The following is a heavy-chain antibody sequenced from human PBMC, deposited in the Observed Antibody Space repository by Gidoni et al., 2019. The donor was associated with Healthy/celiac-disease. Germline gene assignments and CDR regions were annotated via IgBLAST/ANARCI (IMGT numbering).Heavy chain of an antibody. J-gene: IGHJ4*02. CDR2: IWYDGSNK. D-gene: IGHD3-22*01. Sequence: QVQLVESGGGVVQPGRSLRLSCAASGFPFSSYGMHWVRQAPGKGLGWVAVIWYDGSNKYYADSVKGRFTISRDNSKNTLYLQMNSLRAEDTAVYYCARGGGYDSTDFVKIGWGQGTLVTVSS. CDR3: ARGGGYDSTDFVKIG. V-gene: IGHV3-33*01. CDR1: GFPFSSYG.